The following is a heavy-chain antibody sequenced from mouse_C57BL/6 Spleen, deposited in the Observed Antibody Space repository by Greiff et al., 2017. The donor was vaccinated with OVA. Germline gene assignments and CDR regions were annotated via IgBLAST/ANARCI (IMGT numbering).Heavy chain of an antibody. CDR3: ARSAYGNYEVMDY. Sequence: QVQLQQPGAELVRPGSSVKLSCKASGYTFTSYWMDWVKQRPGQGLEWIGNIYPSDSETNYNQKFKDKATLTVEKSSSTAYMQLSHLTSVTSAVYYCARSAYGNYEVMDYWGQGTSVTVSS. CDR1: GYTFTSYW. CDR2: IYPSDSET. D-gene: IGHD2-1*01. V-gene: IGHV1-61*01. J-gene: IGHJ4*01.